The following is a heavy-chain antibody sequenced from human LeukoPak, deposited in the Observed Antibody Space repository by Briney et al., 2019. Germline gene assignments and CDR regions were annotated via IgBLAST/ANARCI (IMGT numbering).Heavy chain of an antibody. D-gene: IGHD3-22*01. J-gene: IGHJ3*02. Sequence: GRSLRLSCAASGFTFSSYGMHWVRQAPGKGLEWVAVISYDGSNKYYADSVKGRFTISRDNFKNTLYLQMNSLRAEDTAVYYCANTPAPGGYYDSSGYDAFDIWGQGTMVTVSS. CDR1: GFTFSSYG. V-gene: IGHV3-30*18. CDR2: ISYDGSNK. CDR3: ANTPAPGGYYDSSGYDAFDI.